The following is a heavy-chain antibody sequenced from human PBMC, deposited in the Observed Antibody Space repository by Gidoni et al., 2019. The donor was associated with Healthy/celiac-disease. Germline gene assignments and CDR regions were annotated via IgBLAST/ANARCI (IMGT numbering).Heavy chain of an antibody. D-gene: IGHD1-7*01. CDR1: GFTFSSYS. CDR2: SSSSSRYI. CDR3: ARDRYTWNYDPTGV. V-gene: IGHV3-21*01. J-gene: IGHJ6*02. Sequence: EVQLVESGGGLVKPGGSLRLSCAASGFTFSSYSMNGVRQAPGKGLEWVSSSSSSSRYIYYADSVKGRFIISRDNAKNDLYLQMNSLRAEDTAVYYCARDRYTWNYDPTGVWGQGTTVTVSS.